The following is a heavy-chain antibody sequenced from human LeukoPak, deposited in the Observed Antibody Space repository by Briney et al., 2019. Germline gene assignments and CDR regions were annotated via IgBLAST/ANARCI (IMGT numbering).Heavy chain of an antibody. CDR1: GFTFSSYA. V-gene: IGHV3-23*01. Sequence: LPGGSLGLSCAAFGFTFSSYAMSWVRQAPGKGLEWVSAISGSGGSTYYADSVKGRFTIFRDNSKNTLYLQMNSLRAEDTAVYYCAKDLEYYFDYWGQGTLVTVSS. CDR3: AKDLEYYFDY. J-gene: IGHJ4*02. CDR2: ISGSGGST.